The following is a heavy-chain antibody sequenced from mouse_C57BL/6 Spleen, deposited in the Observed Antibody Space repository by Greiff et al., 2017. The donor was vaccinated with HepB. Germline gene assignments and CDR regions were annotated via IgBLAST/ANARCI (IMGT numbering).Heavy chain of an antibody. CDR3: ARQGRYFDV. V-gene: IGHV7-3*01. CDR2: IRNKANGYTT. Sequence: EVKLMESGGGLVQPGGSLSLSCAASGFTFTDYYMSWVRQPPGKALEWLGFIRNKANGYTTEYSASVKGRFTISRDNSQSILYLQMNALRAEDSATYYCARQGRYFDVWGTGTTVTVSS. CDR1: GFTFTDYY. J-gene: IGHJ1*03.